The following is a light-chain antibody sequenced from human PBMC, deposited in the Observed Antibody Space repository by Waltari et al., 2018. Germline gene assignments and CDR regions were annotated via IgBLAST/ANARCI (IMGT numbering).Light chain of an antibody. CDR1: TSDLVDYNY. Sequence: QSALTQPASVSGSPGQSITISCTGATSDLVDYNYVSWYQQHPDKAPRLIIYEVSNRPSWVSNRFSGSKSGNTSSLTISGLQAEDEADYYCFSYTTSSTWVFGGGTKLTVL. V-gene: IGLV2-14*01. CDR3: FSYTTSSTWV. J-gene: IGLJ3*02. CDR2: EVS.